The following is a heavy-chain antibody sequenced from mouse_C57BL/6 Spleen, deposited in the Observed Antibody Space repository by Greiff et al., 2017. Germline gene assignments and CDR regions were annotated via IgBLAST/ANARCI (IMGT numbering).Heavy chain of an antibody. D-gene: IGHD2-4*01. CDR1: GYTFTDYY. Sequence: VQLQQSGAELVRPGASVKLSCKASGYTFTDYYINWVKQRPGQGLEWIARIYPGSGNTYYNEKFKGKATLTAEKSSSTAYMPLSSLTSEDSAVYLCARERGHDYDGISPYYYAMDYWGQGTSVTVSS. CDR3: ARERGHDYDGISPYYYAMDY. J-gene: IGHJ4*01. V-gene: IGHV1-76*01. CDR2: IYPGSGNT.